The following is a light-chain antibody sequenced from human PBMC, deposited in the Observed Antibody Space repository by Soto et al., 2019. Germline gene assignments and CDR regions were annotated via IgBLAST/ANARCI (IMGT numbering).Light chain of an antibody. Sequence: ENVLTQSPDTLSLSPGERATLSCRASQSVSSGSIAWYQQKPGQAPRLLINRASNRATGIPDRFTGSGSGTDFTLTINRLEPADFAVYYCQHYGSSPRTFGQGTK. CDR2: RAS. V-gene: IGKV3-20*01. CDR1: QSVSSGS. CDR3: QHYGSSPRT. J-gene: IGKJ1*01.